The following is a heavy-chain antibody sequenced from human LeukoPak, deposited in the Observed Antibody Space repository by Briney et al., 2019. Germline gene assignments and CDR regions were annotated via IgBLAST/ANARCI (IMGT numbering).Heavy chain of an antibody. V-gene: IGHV1-69*13. Sequence: GASVKVSCKASGGTFSSYAISWVRQAPGQGLEWMGGIIPIFGTANYAQKFQGRVTITADESTSTAYMELSSLRSEDTAVYYCARGLAQNIVATIETNFDYWGQGTLVTVSS. CDR2: IIPIFGTA. CDR3: ARGLAQNIVATIETNFDY. D-gene: IGHD5-12*01. CDR1: GGTFSSYA. J-gene: IGHJ4*02.